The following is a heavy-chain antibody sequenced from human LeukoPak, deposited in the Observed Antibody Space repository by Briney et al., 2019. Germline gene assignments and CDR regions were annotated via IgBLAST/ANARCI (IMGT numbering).Heavy chain of an antibody. CDR2: ISGNGRNT. CDR1: GFTFNNAW. J-gene: IGHJ4*02. CDR3: AKDRIAVTGHDFDY. Sequence: PGGSLRLSCAASGFTFNNAWMNWVRQASGRGLEWVSTISGNGRNTFYSDSVKGRFTISRDNSKNTLYLQMNSLGAEDTAVYHCAKDRIAVTGHDFDYWGQGTLVTVSS. D-gene: IGHD6-19*01. V-gene: IGHV3-23*01.